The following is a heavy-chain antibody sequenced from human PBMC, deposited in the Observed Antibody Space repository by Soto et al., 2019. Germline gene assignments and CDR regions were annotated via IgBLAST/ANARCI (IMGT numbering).Heavy chain of an antibody. J-gene: IGHJ4*02. D-gene: IGHD3-9*01. CDR1: GFTFSSYG. Sequence: GGSLRLSCAASGFTFSSYGMHWVRQAPGKGLEWVAVISYDGSNKYYADSVKGRFTISRDNSKNTLYLQMNSLRAEDTAVYYCAKLLRYFDWLSAIDYWGQGTLVTVSS. V-gene: IGHV3-30*18. CDR3: AKLLRYFDWLSAIDY. CDR2: ISYDGSNK.